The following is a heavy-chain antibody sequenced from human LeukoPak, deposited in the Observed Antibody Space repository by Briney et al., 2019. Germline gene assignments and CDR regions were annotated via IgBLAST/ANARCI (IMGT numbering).Heavy chain of an antibody. D-gene: IGHD6-13*01. CDR1: GYTFTSYA. CDR2: INAGNGNT. J-gene: IGHJ6*02. Sequence: GASVKVSCKASGYTFTSYAMHWVRQAPGQRLEWMGWINAGNGNTKYSQKFQGRVTITRDTSASTAYMELSSLRSEDTAVYYCARDQIVAAAGTRYYYYGMDVWGQGTTVTVSS. CDR3: ARDQIVAAAGTRYYYYGMDV. V-gene: IGHV1-3*01.